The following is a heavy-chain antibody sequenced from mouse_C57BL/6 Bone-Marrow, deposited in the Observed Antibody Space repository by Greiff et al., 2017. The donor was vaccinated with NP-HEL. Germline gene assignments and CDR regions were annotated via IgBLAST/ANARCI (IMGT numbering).Heavy chain of an antibody. V-gene: IGHV5-4*01. Sequence: EVQGVESGGGLVKPGGSLKLSCAASGFTFSSYAMSWVRQTPEKRLEWVATISDGGSYTYYPDNVKGRFPISRDNAKNNLYLQMSHLKSEDTAMYYCARDGLPRGDYWGQGTTLTVSS. J-gene: IGHJ2*01. CDR1: GFTFSSYA. CDR3: ARDGLPRGDY. D-gene: IGHD2-4*01. CDR2: ISDGGSYT.